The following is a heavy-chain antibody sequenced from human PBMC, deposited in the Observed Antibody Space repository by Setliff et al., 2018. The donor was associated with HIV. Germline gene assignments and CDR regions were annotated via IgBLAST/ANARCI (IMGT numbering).Heavy chain of an antibody. J-gene: IGHJ4*02. CDR3: AREKFENGDYEFVSTFDS. Sequence: PGGSLRLSCAASGFTFSNYWMCWVRQAPGKGLEWVANIGQDGSEKNYVDSVKGRFTISRDNAKNSMDLQMDSLRDEDTAVYYCAREKFENGDYEFVSTFDSWGQGTLVTVSS. CDR1: GFTFSNYW. D-gene: IGHD4-17*01. V-gene: IGHV3-7*01. CDR2: IGQDGSEK.